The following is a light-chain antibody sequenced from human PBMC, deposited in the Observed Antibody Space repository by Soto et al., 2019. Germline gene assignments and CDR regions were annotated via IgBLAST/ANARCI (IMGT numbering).Light chain of an antibody. CDR2: DAS. CDR3: QQYNSYSGYT. CDR1: QSISSW. J-gene: IGKJ2*01. Sequence: DIQMTQSPSTLSASVGDRVTITCRASQSISSWLAWYQQKPGKAPKLLIYDASSLESGVPSRFSGSGSGTALTLTIISLQPDDFATYYCQQYNSYSGYTFGQGTKLEIK. V-gene: IGKV1-5*01.